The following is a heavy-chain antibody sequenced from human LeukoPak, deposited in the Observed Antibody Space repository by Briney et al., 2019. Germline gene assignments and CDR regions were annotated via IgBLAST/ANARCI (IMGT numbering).Heavy chain of an antibody. CDR1: GFTFSNAW. D-gene: IGHD6-13*01. V-gene: IGHV3-15*01. CDR3: TTDLYGSSWYSFDY. CDR2: IKSKTDGGTT. Sequence: GGSLRLSCAASGFTFSNAWMSWVRQAPGKGLEWVGRIKSKTDGGTTDYAAPVKGRFTISRDDSKNTLYLQMNSLKTEDTAVYYCTTDLYGSSWYSFDYWGQGTLVTVSS. J-gene: IGHJ4*02.